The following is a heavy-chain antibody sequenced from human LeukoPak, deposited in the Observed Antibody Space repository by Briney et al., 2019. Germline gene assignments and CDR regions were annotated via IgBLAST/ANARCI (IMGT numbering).Heavy chain of an antibody. V-gene: IGHV4-4*07. D-gene: IGHD3-10*01. J-gene: IGHJ4*02. CDR3: ARGKPARGSGRSSFDY. CDR1: GGSISSYY. CDR2: IYTSGST. Sequence: PSETLSLTCTVSGGSISSYYWSWIRQPAGKGLEWIGRIYTSGSTNYNPSLKSRVTMSVDTSKNQFSLKLSSVTAADTAVYYCARGKPARGSGRSSFDYWGQGTLVTVSS.